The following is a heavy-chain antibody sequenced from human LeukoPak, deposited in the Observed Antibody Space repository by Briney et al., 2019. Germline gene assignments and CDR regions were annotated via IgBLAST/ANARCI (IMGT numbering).Heavy chain of an antibody. CDR2: ISYDGSNK. Sequence: AGGSLRLSCAASGFTFRSYAMCWVRQAPGKGLEWVAVISYDGSNKYYADSVKGRFTISRDNSKNTLYLQMNSLRAEDTAVYYCAKSWWELPYFDYWGQGTLVTVSS. J-gene: IGHJ4*02. D-gene: IGHD1-26*01. CDR1: GFTFRSYA. V-gene: IGHV3-30-3*02. CDR3: AKSWWELPYFDY.